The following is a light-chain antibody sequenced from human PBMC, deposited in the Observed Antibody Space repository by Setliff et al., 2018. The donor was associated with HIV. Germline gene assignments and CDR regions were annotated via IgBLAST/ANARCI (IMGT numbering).Light chain of an antibody. V-gene: IGLV3-21*04. J-gene: IGLJ1*01. CDR3: QVWDSSSDRGV. Sequence: SYELTQPPSVSVAPGKTARITCGGNNIGSKSVHWYQQKPGQAPVLVIYYDSDRPSGIPERFSGSNSGNTATLTISRVEAGDEADYYCQVWDSSSDRGVFGTGTKATVL. CDR1: NIGSKS. CDR2: YDS.